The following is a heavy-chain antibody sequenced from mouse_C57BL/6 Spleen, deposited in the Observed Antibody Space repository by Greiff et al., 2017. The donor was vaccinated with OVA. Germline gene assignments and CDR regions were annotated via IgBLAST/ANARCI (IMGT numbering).Heavy chain of an antibody. CDR1: GYSITSGYY. CDR2: ISYDGSN. J-gene: IGHJ1*03. D-gene: IGHD2-1*01. Sequence: EVQLQESGPGLVKPSQSLSLTCSVTGYSITSGYYWNWIRQFPGNKLEWMGYISYDGSNNYNPSLKNRISITRDTSKNQFFLKLNSVTTEDTATYYCARERAYGNYGYFDVWGTGTTVTVSS. V-gene: IGHV3-6*01. CDR3: ARERAYGNYGYFDV.